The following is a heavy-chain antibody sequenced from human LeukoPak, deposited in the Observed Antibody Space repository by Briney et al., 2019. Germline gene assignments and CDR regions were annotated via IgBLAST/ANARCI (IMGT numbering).Heavy chain of an antibody. CDR3: ARVASRSKAYCGGDCYSMGC. D-gene: IGHD2-21*02. J-gene: IGHJ4*02. CDR1: GYTFTGYY. V-gene: IGHV1-2*06. Sequence: ASVKVSCKASGYTFTGYYMHWVRQAPGQGLEWMGRINPNSGGTNYAQKFQGRVTMTRNTSISTAYMELSSLRSEDTAVYYCARVASRSKAYCGGDCYSMGCWGQGTLVTVSS. CDR2: INPNSGGT.